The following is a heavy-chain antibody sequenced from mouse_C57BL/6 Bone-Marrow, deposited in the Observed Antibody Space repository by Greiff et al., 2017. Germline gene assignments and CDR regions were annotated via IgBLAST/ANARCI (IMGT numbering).Heavy chain of an antibody. CDR3: AREGAWTTVVFDY. V-gene: IGHV1-50*01. CDR2: IDPSDSYT. CDR1: GYTFTSYW. J-gene: IGHJ2*01. D-gene: IGHD1-1*01. Sequence: VQLQQPGAELVKPGASVKLSCKASGYTFTSYWMQWVKQRPGQGLEWIGEIDPSDSYTNYNQKFKGKATLTVDTSSSTAYMQLSSLTSGDSAVYYCAREGAWTTVVFDYWGQGTTLTVSS.